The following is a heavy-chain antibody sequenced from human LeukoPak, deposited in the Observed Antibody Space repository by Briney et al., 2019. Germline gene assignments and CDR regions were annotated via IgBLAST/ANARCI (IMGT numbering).Heavy chain of an antibody. D-gene: IGHD3-22*01. V-gene: IGHV5-51*01. Sequence: GESLQISCRGSGYSFATYWIGWVRQMPGKGLEWMAVIYPGDSDTRYSPSFQGQVTISVDKSINTAYLQWSSQKASDSAMYYCARLGGENYYDSSGYYYAWLDPWAQGTLVTVSS. CDR1: GYSFATYW. CDR2: IYPGDSDT. CDR3: ARLGGENYYDSSGYYYAWLDP. J-gene: IGHJ5*02.